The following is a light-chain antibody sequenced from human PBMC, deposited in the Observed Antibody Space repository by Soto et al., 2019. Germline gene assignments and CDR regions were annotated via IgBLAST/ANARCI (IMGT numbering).Light chain of an antibody. V-gene: IGKV3-15*01. CDR1: QSVSSK. J-gene: IGKJ1*01. CDR3: QQYNSWLWT. Sequence: IVMTQSPATLSVSPVEGATLSGMASQSVSSKLAWYQQKPGQAPRLLIYGASTRATGIPARFSGSGPGTEFTLIISSLQSEDSAVYYCQQYNSWLWTFGQGTKVDI. CDR2: GAS.